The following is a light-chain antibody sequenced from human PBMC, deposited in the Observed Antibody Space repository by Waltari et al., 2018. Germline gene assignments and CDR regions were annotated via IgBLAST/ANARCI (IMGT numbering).Light chain of an antibody. CDR2: ANN. Sequence: QSVLTQPPSASGTPGQRVTISCSGSRSTIGLGPVRCYQPTPGTAPRLLLYANNHRPSGVPARFSGSKSGTSASLAISGLQVEDEADYYCAAWDDDLNGWVFGGGTKVTVL. CDR1: RSTIGLGP. V-gene: IGLV1-44*01. CDR3: AAWDDDLNGWV. J-gene: IGLJ3*02.